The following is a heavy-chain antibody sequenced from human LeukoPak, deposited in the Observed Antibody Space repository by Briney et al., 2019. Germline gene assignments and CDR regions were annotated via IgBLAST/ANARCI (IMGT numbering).Heavy chain of an antibody. J-gene: IGHJ6*03. V-gene: IGHV4-39*01. CDR2: IYYSGST. Sequence: SETLSLTCTVSGGSISSSSYYWVWIRQPPGKGLEWIGSIYYSGSTYYNPSLKSRVTISVDTSKNQFSLKLSSVTAADTAVYYCARRRYVAYYYYYYMDVWGKGTTVTVSS. CDR3: ARRRYVAYYYYYYMDV. D-gene: IGHD1-1*01. CDR1: GGSISSSSYY.